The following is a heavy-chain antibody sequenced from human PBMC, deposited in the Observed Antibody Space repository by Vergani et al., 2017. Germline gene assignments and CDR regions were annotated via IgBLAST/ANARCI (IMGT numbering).Heavy chain of an antibody. D-gene: IGHD3-10*01. Sequence: QVQLLESGPGLLKPSETLSLTCSVSGYSITSGYYWGWIRQPPGRGLEWIGSIYHTGSANYNPALKSRVTVSVDTSMNQVSLKLNSVTAADTAVYYCVRTVARWFGETKDGGWFDPWGQGTLVTVTS. V-gene: IGHV4-38-2*01. J-gene: IGHJ5*02. CDR1: GYSITSGYY. CDR2: IYHTGSA. CDR3: VRTVARWFGETKDGGWFDP.